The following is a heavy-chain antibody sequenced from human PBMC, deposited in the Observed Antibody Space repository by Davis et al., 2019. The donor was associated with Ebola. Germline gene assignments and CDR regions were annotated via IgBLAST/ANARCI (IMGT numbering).Heavy chain of an antibody. Sequence: AASVKVSCKASGYTFTSYGITWVRQAPGQGLEWMGWINPHNGNTNYAQNVQGRVTMTTDTSTSTAYMEVGSLRSDDTAVYYCARGLQLWSDAFDIWGQGTMVTVSS. D-gene: IGHD5-18*01. CDR3: ARGLQLWSDAFDI. CDR1: GYTFTSYG. V-gene: IGHV1-18*04. J-gene: IGHJ3*02. CDR2: INPHNGNT.